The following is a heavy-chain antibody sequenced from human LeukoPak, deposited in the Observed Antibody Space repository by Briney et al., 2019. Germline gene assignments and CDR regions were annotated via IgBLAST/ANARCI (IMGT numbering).Heavy chain of an antibody. CDR1: GFTVSSNY. Sequence: PGGSLRLSCAASGFTVSSNYMSWVRQAPGKGLEWVSVIYSGGSTYYADSVKGRFTISRDNSKNTLSLQMNSLRAEDTAVYYCAKERGYTSGLGSLDYWGQGTLVTVST. CDR3: AKERGYTSGLGSLDY. J-gene: IGHJ4*02. V-gene: IGHV3-53*01. CDR2: IYSGGST. D-gene: IGHD6-19*01.